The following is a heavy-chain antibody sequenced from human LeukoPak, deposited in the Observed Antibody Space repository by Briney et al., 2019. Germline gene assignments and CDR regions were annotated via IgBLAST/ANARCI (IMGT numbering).Heavy chain of an antibody. V-gene: IGHV4-38-2*02. D-gene: IGHD3-22*01. CDR3: ASVNYYDSSGYYFFDY. Sequence: RTSETLSLTCTVSGYSISSGYCWGWIRQPPGKGLEWIGNIYHSGSTYYNPSLKSRVTISVDTSKNQFSLKLSSVTAADTAVYYCASVNYYDSSGYYFFDYWGQGTLVTVSS. J-gene: IGHJ4*02. CDR2: IYHSGST. CDR1: GYSISSGYC.